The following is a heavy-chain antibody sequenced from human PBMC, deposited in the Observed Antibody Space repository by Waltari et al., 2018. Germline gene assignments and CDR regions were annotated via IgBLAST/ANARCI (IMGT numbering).Heavy chain of an antibody. Sequence: VRQAPGKGLEWVAFIRYDGSNKYYADSVKGRFTISRDNSKNTLYLQMNSLRAEDTAVYYCAKDGFYGDYEGPEMDVWGKGTTVTVSS. J-gene: IGHJ6*04. V-gene: IGHV3-30*02. CDR3: AKDGFYGDYEGPEMDV. D-gene: IGHD4-17*01. CDR2: IRYDGSNK.